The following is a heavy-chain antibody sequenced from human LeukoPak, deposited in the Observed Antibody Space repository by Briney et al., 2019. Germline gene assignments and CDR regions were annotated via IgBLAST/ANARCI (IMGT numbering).Heavy chain of an antibody. Sequence: GRSLRLSCAASGFTFDDHGMHWVRQAPGKGLEWVSGISWNSGSIGYADSVKGRFTISRDNAKNSLYLQMNSLRAEDTALYYCARFSNSWEGDYWGQGTLVTVSS. CDR1: GFTFDDHG. J-gene: IGHJ4*02. V-gene: IGHV3-9*01. CDR3: ARFSNSWEGDY. CDR2: ISWNSGSI. D-gene: IGHD6-13*01.